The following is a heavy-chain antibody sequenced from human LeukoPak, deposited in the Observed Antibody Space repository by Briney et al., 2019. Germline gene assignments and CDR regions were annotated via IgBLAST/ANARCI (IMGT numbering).Heavy chain of an antibody. CDR1: GFTFNTYA. V-gene: IGHV3-23*01. J-gene: IGHJ4*02. D-gene: IGHD6-13*01. CDR2: ISGSGGST. CDR3: ARDKGMNGSSWLDN. Sequence: PGGSLRLSCAGSGFTFNTYAMSWVRQAPGKGLEWVSAISGSGGSTYYADPVRGRFTISRDISKNTLYLQINSLRADDTAVYYCARDKGMNGSSWLDNWGQGTLVTVSS.